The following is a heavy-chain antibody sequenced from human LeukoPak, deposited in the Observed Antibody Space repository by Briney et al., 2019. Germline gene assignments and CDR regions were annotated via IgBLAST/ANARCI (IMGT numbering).Heavy chain of an antibody. Sequence: GASVKVSCKASGGTFSSYTISWVRQAPGQGLEWKGRIIPILGIANYAQKFQGRVTITADKSTSTAYMELSSLRSEDTAVYYCARVAGTTLDYWGQGTLVTVSS. CDR1: GGTFSSYT. V-gene: IGHV1-69*02. CDR2: IIPILGIA. D-gene: IGHD1-7*01. J-gene: IGHJ4*02. CDR3: ARVAGTTLDY.